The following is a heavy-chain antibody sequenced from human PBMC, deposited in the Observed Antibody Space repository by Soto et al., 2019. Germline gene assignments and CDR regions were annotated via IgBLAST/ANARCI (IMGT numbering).Heavy chain of an antibody. CDR2: IYYSGST. CDR1: GGSISSSSYY. Sequence: QLQLQESGPGLVKPSETLSLTCTVSGGSISSSSYYWGWIRQPPGKGLEWIGSIYYSGSTYYNPSLKSRVTISVDTSKNQFSLKLSSVTAADTAVYYCARGEIAVAGSYNWFDPWGQGTLVTVSS. V-gene: IGHV4-39*01. D-gene: IGHD6-19*01. CDR3: ARGEIAVAGSYNWFDP. J-gene: IGHJ5*02.